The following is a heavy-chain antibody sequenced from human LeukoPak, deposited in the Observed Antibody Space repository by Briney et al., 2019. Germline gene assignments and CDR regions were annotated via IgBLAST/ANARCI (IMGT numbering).Heavy chain of an antibody. J-gene: IGHJ4*02. Sequence: SETLSLTCSVSGGSINSDYWNWIRQPPGKGLEWIGYIYHSGSTNYNPSLKSRVTISVDTSKNQFSLKLSSVTAADTAVYYCARVAPYSSSWYFVDYWGQGTLVTVSS. CDR3: ARVAPYSSSWYFVDY. CDR2: IYHSGST. D-gene: IGHD6-13*01. CDR1: GGSINSDY. V-gene: IGHV4-59*08.